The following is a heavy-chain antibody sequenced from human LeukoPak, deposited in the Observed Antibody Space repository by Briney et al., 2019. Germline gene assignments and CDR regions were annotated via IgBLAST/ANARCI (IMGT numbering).Heavy chain of an antibody. CDR1: VSTFTSFY. V-gene: IGHV1-2*02. J-gene: IGHJ4*02. CDR2: TNHNSRSQ. CDR3: ARDRFNSGWYPHFDY. D-gene: IGHD6-19*01. Sequence: GASVNVSCKASVSTFTSFYLHWLRQAQGQGLERMAWTNHNSRSQKFEQMFQGRLTRTRDMSIRKAYMELNSLTSDATAVYYCARDRFNSGWYPHFDYWGQGTLVTVSS.